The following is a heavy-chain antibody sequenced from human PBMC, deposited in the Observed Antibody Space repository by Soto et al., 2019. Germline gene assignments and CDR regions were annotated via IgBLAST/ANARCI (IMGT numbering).Heavy chain of an antibody. D-gene: IGHD1-1*01. Sequence: GGSMRLSCAAFGFTVSGKKYVAWVRQAPGKGLEWVSALYDLDGTYYADYVKGRFATSSDSSRTTVYLQMNSLRPDDTAVYSCATWHLQEHAYDIWGQAIMVTV. J-gene: IGHJ3*02. CDR1: GFTVSGKKY. CDR2: LYDLDGT. V-gene: IGHV3-53*01. CDR3: ATWHLQEHAYDI.